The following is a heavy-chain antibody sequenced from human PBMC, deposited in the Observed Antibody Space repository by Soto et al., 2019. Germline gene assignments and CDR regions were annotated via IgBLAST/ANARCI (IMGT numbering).Heavy chain of an antibody. J-gene: IGHJ4*02. CDR3: AKERQTLIPYSSSPAADY. CDR1: GFNFSSYA. CDR2: ISGSGGST. V-gene: IGHV3-23*01. Sequence: GGSLRLSCAASGFNFSSYAMSWVRQAPGKGLEWVSAISGSGGSTYYADSVKGWFTISRDNSKNTLYLQMNSLRAEDTALYYCAKERQTLIPYSSSPAADYWGQGTLVTVSS. D-gene: IGHD6-6*01.